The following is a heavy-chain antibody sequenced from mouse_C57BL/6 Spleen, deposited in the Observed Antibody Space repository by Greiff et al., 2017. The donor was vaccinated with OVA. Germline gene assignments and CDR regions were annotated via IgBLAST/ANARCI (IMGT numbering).Heavy chain of an antibody. D-gene: IGHD1-1*01. CDR3: ARENYGSSYYAMDY. J-gene: IGHJ4*01. V-gene: IGHV1-42*01. Sequence: VQLKESGPELVKPGASVKISCKASGYSFTGYYMNWVKQSPEKSLEWIGEINPSTGGTTYNQKFKAKATLTVDKSSSTAYMQLKSLTSEDSAVYYCARENYGSSYYAMDYWGQGTSVTVSS. CDR1: GYSFTGYY. CDR2: INPSTGGT.